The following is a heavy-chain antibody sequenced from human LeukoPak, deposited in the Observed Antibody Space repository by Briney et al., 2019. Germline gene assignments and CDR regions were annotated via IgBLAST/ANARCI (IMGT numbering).Heavy chain of an antibody. Sequence: ASVKVSCKASGYTFTSYYMHWVRQAPGQGLEWMGGFDPEDGETIYAQKFQGRVTMTEDTSTDTAYMELSSLRSEDTAVYYCATRNWYYFDYWGQGTLVTVSS. CDR2: FDPEDGET. CDR3: ATRNWYYFDY. D-gene: IGHD1-1*01. CDR1: GYTFTSYY. J-gene: IGHJ4*02. V-gene: IGHV1-24*01.